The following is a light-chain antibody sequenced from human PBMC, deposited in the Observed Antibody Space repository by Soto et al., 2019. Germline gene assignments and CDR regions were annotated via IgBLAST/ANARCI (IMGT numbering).Light chain of an antibody. CDR2: EVT. CDR1: SSDVGGYNY. J-gene: IGLJ1*01. CDR3: SSYTSSSTYV. Sequence: SVLTQPASVSGSPGQSITISCTGTSSDVGGYNYVAWYQQHPGKAPKLLISEVTDRPSGVSNRFSGSKSGNTASLTISGLQADDEADYYCSSYTSSSTYVFGPGTKVTVL. V-gene: IGLV2-14*01.